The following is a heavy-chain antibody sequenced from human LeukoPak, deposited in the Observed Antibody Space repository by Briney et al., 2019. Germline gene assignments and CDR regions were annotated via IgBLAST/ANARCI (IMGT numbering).Heavy chain of an antibody. CDR2: VSSGGNS. Sequence: PGGSLRLSCTASGFTFSSYGMSWVRQAPGKGLDWVSAVSSGGNSNYADSVTGRFTISRDNAENSLYLQMNSLRVEDTAVYYCARAPTVLVGYCSSSSCQADYWGQGTLVTVSS. D-gene: IGHD2-2*01. J-gene: IGHJ4*02. CDR1: GFTFSSYG. CDR3: ARAPTVLVGYCSSSSCQADY. V-gene: IGHV3-21*01.